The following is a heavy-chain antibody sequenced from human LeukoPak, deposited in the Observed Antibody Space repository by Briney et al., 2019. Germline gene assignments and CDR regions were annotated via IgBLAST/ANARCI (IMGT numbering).Heavy chain of an antibody. CDR1: GFTFDDYA. D-gene: IGHD2-15*01. V-gene: IGHV3-43D*03. Sequence: GGSLRLSCAASGFTFDDYAMHWVRQAPGKGLEWVSLISWDGGSTYYADSVKGRFTISRDNSKNSLYLQMNSLRAEDTALYYCAKDMAGGGYYCMDVWGKGTTVTVSS. CDR2: ISWDGGST. J-gene: IGHJ6*03. CDR3: AKDMAGGGYYCMDV.